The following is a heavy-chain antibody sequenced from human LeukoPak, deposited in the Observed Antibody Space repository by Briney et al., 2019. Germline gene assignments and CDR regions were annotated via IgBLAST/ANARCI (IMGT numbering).Heavy chain of an antibody. V-gene: IGHV4-59*08. CDR2: IYYSGST. CDR3: ARRSSSGNYDY. Sequence: PGGSLRLSCAASGFTFSSYAMSWIRQPPGKGLEWSGYIYYSGSTNYNPSLKSRVTITVDTSKNQFSLKLSSVTAADTAVYYCARRSSSGNYDYWGQGTLVTVSS. D-gene: IGHD1-26*01. J-gene: IGHJ4*02. CDR1: GFTFSSYA.